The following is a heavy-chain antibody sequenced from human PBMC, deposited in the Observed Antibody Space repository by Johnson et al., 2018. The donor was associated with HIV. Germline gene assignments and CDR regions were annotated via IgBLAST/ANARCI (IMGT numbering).Heavy chain of an antibody. D-gene: IGHD3-16*01. CDR2: ISYDGSNK. V-gene: IGHV3-30-3*01. Sequence: QVQLVESGGGVVQPGRSLRLSCAASGFTFSSYAMHWVRQAPGKGLEWVAVISYDGSNKYYADSVKGRFTISRDNSKNTLYLHMNSLRAEDTAVYYCARDNLRQLDAFDIWGQGTMVTVSS. CDR3: ARDNLRQLDAFDI. J-gene: IGHJ3*02. CDR1: GFTFSSYA.